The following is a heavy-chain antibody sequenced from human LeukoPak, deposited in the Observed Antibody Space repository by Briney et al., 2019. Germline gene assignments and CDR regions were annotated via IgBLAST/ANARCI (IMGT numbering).Heavy chain of an antibody. CDR3: AKGGRSGSLMFDY. Sequence: GGSLRLSCAASGFTFSSYAMSWVRQAPGKGLEWVSAISGSGGSTYYADSMKGRFTISRDNSKNTLYLQMNSLRAEDTAVYYCAKGGRSGSLMFDYWGQGTLVTVSS. J-gene: IGHJ4*02. CDR2: ISGSGGST. V-gene: IGHV3-23*01. D-gene: IGHD3-10*01. CDR1: GFTFSSYA.